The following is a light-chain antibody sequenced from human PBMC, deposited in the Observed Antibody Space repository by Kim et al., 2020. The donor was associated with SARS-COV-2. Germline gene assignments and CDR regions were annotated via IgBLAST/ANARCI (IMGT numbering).Light chain of an antibody. Sequence: SWSPGKTATPSCRASQSIASYLAWYQQNPGQAPRLLIYDASNRASGIPARFSGSGSGTDFTLTISSLEPEDFAVYYCQQRSNWLTFGGGTKVDIK. J-gene: IGKJ4*01. CDR3: QQRSNWLT. CDR1: QSIASY. V-gene: IGKV3-11*01. CDR2: DAS.